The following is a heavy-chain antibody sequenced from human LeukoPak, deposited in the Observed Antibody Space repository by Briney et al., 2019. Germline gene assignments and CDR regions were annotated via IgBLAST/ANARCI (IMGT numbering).Heavy chain of an antibody. CDR3: ARDLVTVTKGFDI. J-gene: IGHJ3*02. V-gene: IGHV4-59*11. Sequence: SETLSLTCAVSGDSFSSHYWTWIRQSPGTGLEWIGYISHIGRTNYNPSLKRRVTISIDTSKNQFSLKLRSVTAADTAVYYCARDLVTVTKGFDIWGQGTMVSVSS. D-gene: IGHD4-17*01. CDR1: GDSFSSHY. CDR2: ISHIGRT.